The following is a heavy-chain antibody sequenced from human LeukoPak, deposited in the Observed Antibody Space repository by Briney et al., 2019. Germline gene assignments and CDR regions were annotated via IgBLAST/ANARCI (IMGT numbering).Heavy chain of an antibody. CDR1: GFTFSSYA. D-gene: IGHD6-13*01. CDR3: AKAAAGTRAFDI. Sequence: PGGSLRLSCAASGFTFSSYAMTWVRQAPGKGLEWVSVIGRYGGDIHYADSVEGRFTISRDNSKNTLYLQMNSLRVEDTAIYYCAKAAAGTRAFDIWGQGTMVTVSS. CDR2: IGRYGGDI. V-gene: IGHV3-23*01. J-gene: IGHJ3*02.